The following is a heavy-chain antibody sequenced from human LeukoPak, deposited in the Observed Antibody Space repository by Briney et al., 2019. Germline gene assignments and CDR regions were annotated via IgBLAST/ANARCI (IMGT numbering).Heavy chain of an antibody. CDR3: ARTRIGSLWFGELFDY. D-gene: IGHD3-10*01. J-gene: IGHJ4*02. CDR2: IYYSGST. Sequence: SETLSLTCTVSGGSISSSSYYWGWIRQPPGKGLEWIGSIYYSGSTYYNPSLKSRVTISVDTSKNQFSLKLSSVAAADTAVYYCARTRIGSLWFGELFDYWGQGTLVTVSS. V-gene: IGHV4-39*07. CDR1: GGSISSSSYY.